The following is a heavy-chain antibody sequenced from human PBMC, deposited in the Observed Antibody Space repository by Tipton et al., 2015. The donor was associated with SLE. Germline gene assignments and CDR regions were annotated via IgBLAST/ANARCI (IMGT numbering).Heavy chain of an antibody. CDR1: GGSISSYY. Sequence: TLSLTCTVSGGSISSYYWSWIRQPAGKGLEWIGSIYYSGSTYYNPSLKSRVTISVDTSKNQFSLKLSSVTAADTAVYYCAREEEQQLGRGSFDYWGQGTLVTVSS. V-gene: IGHV4-59*01. D-gene: IGHD6-13*01. CDR3: AREEEQQLGRGSFDY. J-gene: IGHJ4*02. CDR2: IYYSGST.